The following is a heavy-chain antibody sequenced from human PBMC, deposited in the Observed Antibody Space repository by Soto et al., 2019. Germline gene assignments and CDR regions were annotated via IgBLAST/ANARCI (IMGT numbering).Heavy chain of an antibody. CDR1: GGSFSGYY. D-gene: IGHD6-19*01. J-gene: IGHJ1*01. V-gene: IGHV4-34*01. CDR3: AKPGYSSGWYVQY. Sequence: PSGSIAIRRAVYGGSFSGYYWIWIRQPPGKGLEWIGEINHSGSTNYNPSLKSRVTISVDTSKNQFSLKLSSVTAADTAVYYCAKPGYSSGWYVQYWGQGTLVTGSS. CDR2: INHSGST.